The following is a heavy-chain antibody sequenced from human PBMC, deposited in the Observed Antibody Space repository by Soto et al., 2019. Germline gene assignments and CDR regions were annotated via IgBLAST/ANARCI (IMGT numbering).Heavy chain of an antibody. V-gene: IGHV4-39*01. J-gene: IGHJ6*02. CDR1: GGSISSSGYY. CDR2: IYYSGST. D-gene: IGHD3-3*01. Sequence: SETLSLTCTVSGGSISSSGYYWGWIRQPPGKGLEWIGSIYYSGSTYYNPSLKSRVTISVDTSKNQFSLKLSSVTAADTAVYYCARRGYDFWSGYYYYGMDVWGQGTTVTVSS. CDR3: ARRGYDFWSGYYYYGMDV.